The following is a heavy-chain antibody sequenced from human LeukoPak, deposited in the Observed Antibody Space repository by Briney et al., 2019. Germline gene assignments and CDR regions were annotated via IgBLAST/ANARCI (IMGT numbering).Heavy chain of an antibody. CDR3: ARTAMYGSGSGYYYGMDV. CDR2: IIPIFGTA. Sequence: SVKVSCKASGGTFSNYAISWVRQAPGQGLEWMGGIIPIFGTANYAQKFQGRVTITADESTSTAYMEVSSLRSEDTAVYYCARTAMYGSGSGYYYGMDVWGKGTTVTVSS. D-gene: IGHD3-10*01. CDR1: GGTFSNYA. J-gene: IGHJ6*04. V-gene: IGHV1-69*13.